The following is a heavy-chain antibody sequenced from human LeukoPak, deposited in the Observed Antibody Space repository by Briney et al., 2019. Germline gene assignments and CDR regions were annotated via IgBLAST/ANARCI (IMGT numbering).Heavy chain of an antibody. CDR3: ATGEGGSYYDSRGYYSDI. Sequence: GGSLRLSCAASGFTFSSYEMKWVRQAPGKGLEWGSYISSSGTSIYYADSVKGRFTISRDNAKNSLYLQMNSLRAEDTAVYYCATGEGGSYYDSRGYYSDIWGQGTMVTVSS. V-gene: IGHV3-48*03. J-gene: IGHJ3*02. D-gene: IGHD3-22*01. CDR1: GFTFSSYE. CDR2: ISSSGTSI.